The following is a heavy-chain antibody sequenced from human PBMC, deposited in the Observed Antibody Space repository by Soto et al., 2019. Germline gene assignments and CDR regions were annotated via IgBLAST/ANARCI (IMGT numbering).Heavy chain of an antibody. D-gene: IGHD3-3*01. CDR2: ISTDNGNT. CDR3: ARDLVFTTFGVYSMYYYGMDV. J-gene: IGHJ6*02. CDR1: GYTFTSSG. Sequence: ASVKVSCKASGYTFTSSGISWVRQAPGQGLEWMGWISTDNGNTNYAQHLQGRVSMTTDTSTSTAYKDLRSLRSDDTAVYNCARDLVFTTFGVYSMYYYGMDVWGQGTTVTVPS. V-gene: IGHV1-18*01.